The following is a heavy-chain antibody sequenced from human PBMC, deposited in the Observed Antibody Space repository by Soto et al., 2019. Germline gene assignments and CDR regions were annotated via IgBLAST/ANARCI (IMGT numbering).Heavy chain of an antibody. D-gene: IGHD4-17*01. CDR2: ISSSSSYI. CDR3: AREDYGGNSEDYFDY. J-gene: IGHJ4*02. V-gene: IGHV3-21*01. CDR1: GFTFSSYS. Sequence: EVQLVESGGGLVKPGGSLRLSCAASGFTFSSYSMNWVRQAPGKGLEWVSSISSSSSYIYYADSVKGRFTISRDNAKNSLYLQMNSLRAEDTAVYYCAREDYGGNSEDYFDYWGQGTLVTVSS.